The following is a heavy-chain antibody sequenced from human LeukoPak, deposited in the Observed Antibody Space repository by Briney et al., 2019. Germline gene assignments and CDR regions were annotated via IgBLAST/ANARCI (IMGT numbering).Heavy chain of an antibody. J-gene: IGHJ4*02. Sequence: PGGSLRLSCTASGFTFSNARMSWVRQAPGKGLEWIGRIKSNGVGGTTEFAAPVKGRFTISRDDSRNTLYLQMNSLETEDTAVYYCTADGNCQTTSCYWGRGALVTVSS. D-gene: IGHD2-2*01. V-gene: IGHV3-15*01. CDR3: TADGNCQTTSCY. CDR2: IKSNGVGGTT. CDR1: GFTFSNAR.